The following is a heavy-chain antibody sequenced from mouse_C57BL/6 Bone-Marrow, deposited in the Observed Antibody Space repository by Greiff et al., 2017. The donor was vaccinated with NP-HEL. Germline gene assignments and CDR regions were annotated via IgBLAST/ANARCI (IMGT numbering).Heavy chain of an antibody. CDR2: IYPRSGNT. CDR1: GYTFTSYG. Sequence: VKLMESGAELARPGASVKLSCKASGYTFTSYGISWVKQRTGQGLEWIGEIYPRSGNTYYNEKFKGKATLTADKSSSTAYMELRSLTSEDSAVYFCAGLRRRNYYAMDYWGQGTSVTVSS. CDR3: AGLRRRNYYAMDY. D-gene: IGHD2-2*01. J-gene: IGHJ4*01. V-gene: IGHV1-81*01.